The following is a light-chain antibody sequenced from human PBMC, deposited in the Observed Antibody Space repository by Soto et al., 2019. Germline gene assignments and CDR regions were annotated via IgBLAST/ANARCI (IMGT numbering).Light chain of an antibody. CDR1: SSDVGPYNY. V-gene: IGLV2-14*01. Sequence: QSALTQPASVSGSPGQSITISCTGTSSDVGPYNYVSWYQQHPGKAPKLMIYEVSNRPSGVSTRFSGSKSGTSASLAITGLQAEDEGHYYCQSYDKRLTAYVFGTGTKLTVL. CDR2: EVS. J-gene: IGLJ1*01. CDR3: QSYDKRLTAYV.